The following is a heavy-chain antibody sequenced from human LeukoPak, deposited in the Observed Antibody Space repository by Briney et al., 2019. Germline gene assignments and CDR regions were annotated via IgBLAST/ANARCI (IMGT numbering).Heavy chain of an antibody. CDR3: ARGSVRYYYDSSDPPAADY. Sequence: NPSETLSLTCTVSGGSISSYYWSWIRQPAGKGLEWIGRIYTSGSTNYNPSLKSRVTISVDTSKNQFSLKLSSVTAADTAVYYCARGSVRYYYDSSDPPAADYWGQGTLVTVSS. D-gene: IGHD3-22*01. CDR1: GGSISSYY. J-gene: IGHJ4*02. CDR2: IYTSGST. V-gene: IGHV4-4*07.